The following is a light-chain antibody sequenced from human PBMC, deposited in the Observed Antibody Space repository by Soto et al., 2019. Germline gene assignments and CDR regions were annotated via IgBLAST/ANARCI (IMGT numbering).Light chain of an antibody. J-gene: IGLJ3*02. V-gene: IGLV1-40*01. CDR1: NSNIGAGYD. CDR2: GNS. CDR3: QSYDSSLSGWV. Sequence: QSVLTQPPSVSGAPGQRVTISCTGYNSNIGAGYDVHWYQQLPGTAPKLLIYGNSNRPSVVPDRFSASKSGTSASLAITGLQAEDEADYYCQSYDSSLSGWVFGGGTQLTVL.